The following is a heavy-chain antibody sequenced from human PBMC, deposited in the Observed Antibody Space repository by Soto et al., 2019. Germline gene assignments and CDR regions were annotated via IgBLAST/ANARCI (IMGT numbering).Heavy chain of an antibody. Sequence: DVQLVESGGGLVQPGRSLRLSCAASGFTFDDYAMHWVRQAPGKGLEWVSGISWNSGSIGYADSVKGRFTISRDNAKNSLYLQMNSLRAEDTALYYCAKGSAAGTGGAFDIWGQGTMVTVSS. CDR2: ISWNSGSI. CDR3: AKGSAAGTGGAFDI. J-gene: IGHJ3*02. V-gene: IGHV3-9*01. CDR1: GFTFDDYA. D-gene: IGHD6-13*01.